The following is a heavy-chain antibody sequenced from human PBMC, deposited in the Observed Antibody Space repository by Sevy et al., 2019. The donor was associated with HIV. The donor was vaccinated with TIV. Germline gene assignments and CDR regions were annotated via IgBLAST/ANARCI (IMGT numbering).Heavy chain of an antibody. CDR1: GFTFSNAW. V-gene: IGHV3-15*01. CDR3: TTDRDGYNYYFDY. D-gene: IGHD5-12*01. CDR2: IKSKTDGGTT. J-gene: IGHJ4*02. Sequence: GGCLRLSCAASGFTFSNAWMSWVRQAPGKGLEWVGRIKSKTDGGTTDYAAPVKGRFTISRDDSKNTLYLQMNSLKTEDTAVYYCTTDRDGYNYYFDYWGQGTLVTVSS.